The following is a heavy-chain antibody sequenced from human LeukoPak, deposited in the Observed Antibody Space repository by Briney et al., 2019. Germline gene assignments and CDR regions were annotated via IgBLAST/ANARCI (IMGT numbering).Heavy chain of an antibody. V-gene: IGHV3-7*01. CDR2: IKQDGSEK. D-gene: IGHD1-26*01. CDR1: GFTFSSYW. CDR3: AKEASSGSFAFDY. J-gene: IGHJ4*02. Sequence: QAGGSLRLSCAASGFTFSSYWMSWVRQAPGKGLEWVANIKQDGSEKYYVDSVKGRFTISRDNAKNSLYLQMNSLRAEDTAVYYCAKEASSGSFAFDYWGQGTLVTVSS.